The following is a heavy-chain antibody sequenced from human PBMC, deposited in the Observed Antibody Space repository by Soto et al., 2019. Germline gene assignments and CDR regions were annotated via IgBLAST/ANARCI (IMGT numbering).Heavy chain of an antibody. D-gene: IGHD6-19*01. CDR2: ISGSGGST. CDR1: GFTFSSYA. Sequence: EVQLLESGGGLVQPGGSLRLSCAASGFTFSSYAMSWVRQAPGKGLEWVSAISGSGGSTYYADSVKGRFTISRDNSKNTLYMQMNSLRAEDTAVYYCAKDGGYSSGRHRDYWGQGTLVTVSS. V-gene: IGHV3-23*01. J-gene: IGHJ4*02. CDR3: AKDGGYSSGRHRDY.